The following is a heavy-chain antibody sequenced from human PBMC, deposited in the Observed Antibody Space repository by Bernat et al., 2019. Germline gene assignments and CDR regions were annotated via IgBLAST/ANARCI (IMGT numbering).Heavy chain of an antibody. CDR2: ISSSGGDP. Sequence: EVQLLESGGGLVQPGDSLRLSCATSGFTFGSYAMSWVRQAPGKGLEWVSAISSSGGDPYYTDSVKGRFTISRDNSKNTLYLRINSLRAEDMAVYYCAKRDTTVGRGAFDCWGQGTLVTVSS. V-gene: IGHV3-23*01. D-gene: IGHD5-18*01. CDR3: AKRDTTVGRGAFDC. CDR1: GFTFGSYA. J-gene: IGHJ4*02.